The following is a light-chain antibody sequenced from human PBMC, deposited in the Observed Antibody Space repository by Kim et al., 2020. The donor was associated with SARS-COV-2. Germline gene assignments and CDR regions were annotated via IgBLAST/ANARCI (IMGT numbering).Light chain of an antibody. CDR2: AAS. Sequence: DVQMTQSPSSLSASVGDRVTITCRASQSISSYLNWYQQKPGKAPKLLIYAASSLQSGVPSRFSGSGSGTDFSLTISSLQPEDFATYYCQQSYSTPLTFGGGTKLEMK. CDR1: QSISSY. CDR3: QQSYSTPLT. V-gene: IGKV1-39*01. J-gene: IGKJ4*01.